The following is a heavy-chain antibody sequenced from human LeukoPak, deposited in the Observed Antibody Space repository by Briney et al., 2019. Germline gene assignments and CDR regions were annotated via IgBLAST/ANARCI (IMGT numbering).Heavy chain of an antibody. CDR3: ARDLPRPYSSNGDY. J-gene: IGHJ4*02. V-gene: IGHV1-18*01. D-gene: IGHD6-13*01. Sequence: GASVKVSCKASGYTFTSYGISWVRQAPGQGLEWMGWISAYNGNTNYAQKLQGRVTITADESTSTAYMELSSLRSEDTAVYYCARDLPRPYSSNGDYWGQGTLVTVSS. CDR1: GYTFTSYG. CDR2: ISAYNGNT.